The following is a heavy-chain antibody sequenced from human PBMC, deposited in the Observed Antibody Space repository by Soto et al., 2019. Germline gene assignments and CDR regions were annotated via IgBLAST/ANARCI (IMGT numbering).Heavy chain of an antibody. D-gene: IGHD3-22*01. J-gene: IGHJ4*02. Sequence: EVQVVESGGGLVQPGGSLRLSCEASGFTFSTYSMNWVRQAPGKGLEWVSYISGSSSIIYYADSVKGRFTISRDKAKNALYLQMTSLRDEDTAVYYCARSPITTIVVADCDYWGQGSRVTVSS. CDR3: ARSPITTIVVADCDY. CDR2: ISGSSSII. V-gene: IGHV3-48*02. CDR1: GFTFSTYS.